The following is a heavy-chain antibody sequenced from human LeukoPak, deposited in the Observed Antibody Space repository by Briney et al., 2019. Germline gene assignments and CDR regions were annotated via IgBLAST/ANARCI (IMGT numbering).Heavy chain of an antibody. V-gene: IGHV1-18*01. Sequence: GAAVKVSCKASGYTFTSYGISWVRQAPGQGREGMGWISAYKGNTNYTQKLQGRVTMTTDTSTSTAYMELRRLRSDDTAVYYCAREGGMRPFDYWGQGTLVTVSS. J-gene: IGHJ4*02. D-gene: IGHD1-1*01. CDR2: ISAYKGNT. CDR3: AREGGMRPFDY. CDR1: GYTFTSYG.